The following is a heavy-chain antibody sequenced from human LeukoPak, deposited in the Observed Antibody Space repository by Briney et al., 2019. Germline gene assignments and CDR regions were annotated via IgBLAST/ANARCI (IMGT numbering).Heavy chain of an antibody. Sequence: GGSLRLSCAASGFTFSIYWMSWVRQAPGKGLEWVSAISGSGGSTYYADSVKGRFTISRDNSKNTLYLQMNSLRAEDTAVYYCAKELRGYSSSWYYWGQGTLVTVSS. CDR1: GFTFSIYW. J-gene: IGHJ4*02. V-gene: IGHV3-23*01. CDR3: AKELRGYSSSWYY. D-gene: IGHD6-13*01. CDR2: ISGSGGST.